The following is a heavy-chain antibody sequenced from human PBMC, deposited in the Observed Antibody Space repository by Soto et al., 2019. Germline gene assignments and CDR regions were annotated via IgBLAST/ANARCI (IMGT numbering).Heavy chain of an antibody. D-gene: IGHD1-26*01. J-gene: IGHJ4*02. V-gene: IGHV3-23*01. Sequence: PGGSLRLSCAASGFTFSSYAMSWVRQAPGKGLEWVSAISGSGGSTYYADSVKGRFTISRDNSKNTLYLQMNSLRAEDTAVYYCAKDLEWRIVAPDYYFDYWGQGTLVTVSS. CDR3: AKDLEWRIVAPDYYFDY. CDR1: GFTFSSYA. CDR2: ISGSGGST.